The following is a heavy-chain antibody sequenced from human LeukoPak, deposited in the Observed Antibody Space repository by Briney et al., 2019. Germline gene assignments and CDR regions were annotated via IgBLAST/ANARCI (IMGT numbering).Heavy chain of an antibody. CDR3: ARRYSGYSGFDP. CDR2: ISSSSSYI. D-gene: IGHD5-12*01. V-gene: IGHV3-21*01. Sequence: GGSLRLSCAASGFTFSSYSMNWVRQAPGKGLEWVSSISSSSSYIYHADSVKGRFTISRDNAKNSLYLQMNSLRAEDTAVYYCARRYSGYSGFDPWGQGTLVTVSS. CDR1: GFTFSSYS. J-gene: IGHJ5*02.